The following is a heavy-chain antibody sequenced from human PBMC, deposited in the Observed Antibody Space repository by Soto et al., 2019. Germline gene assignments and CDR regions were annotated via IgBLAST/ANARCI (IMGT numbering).Heavy chain of an antibody. CDR2: INHSGST. V-gene: IGHV4-34*01. CDR1: GGSFSGYY. D-gene: IGHD6-6*01. J-gene: IGHJ6*03. Sequence: PSETLSLTYAVYGGSFSGYYWSWIRQPPGKGLEWIGEINHSGSTNYNPSLKSRVTISVDTSKNQFSLKLSSVTAADTAVYYCARGRAEEQLVRNEYYYYMDVWGKGTTVTVSS. CDR3: ARGRAEEQLVRNEYYYYMDV.